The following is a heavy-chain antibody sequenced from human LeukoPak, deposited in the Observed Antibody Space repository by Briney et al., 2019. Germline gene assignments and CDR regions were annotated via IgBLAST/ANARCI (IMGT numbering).Heavy chain of an antibody. V-gene: IGHV4-38-2*02. CDR1: GYSISSGYY. D-gene: IGHD3-22*01. CDR2: IYHSGST. Sequence: PSETLSLTCTVSGYSISSGYYWGWIRQPPGKGLEWIGSIYHSGSTYYNPSLKSRVTISVDTSKNQFSVKLSSVTAADTAVYYCARGRRYTMTPNYYMDVWGKGTAVTVSS. J-gene: IGHJ6*03. CDR3: ARGRRYTMTPNYYMDV.